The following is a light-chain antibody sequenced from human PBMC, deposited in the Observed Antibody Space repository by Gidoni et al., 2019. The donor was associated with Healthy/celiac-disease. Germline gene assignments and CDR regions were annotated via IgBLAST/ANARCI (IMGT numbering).Light chain of an antibody. V-gene: IGKV1-5*03. Sequence: DIQMTQSPSTLSASVGDRVTITLRASQSISSWLAWYQQKPGKAPKLLIYKASSLESGVPSRFSGSGSGTEFTLTISSLQPDDFATYYCQQYNSYSWTFGQGTKVEIK. CDR3: QQYNSYSWT. CDR1: QSISSW. CDR2: KAS. J-gene: IGKJ1*01.